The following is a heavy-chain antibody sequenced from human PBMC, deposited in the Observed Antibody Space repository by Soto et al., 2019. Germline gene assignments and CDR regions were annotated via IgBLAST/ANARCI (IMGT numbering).Heavy chain of an antibody. Sequence: SVKVSCKASGVTFSSYAISWVRQAPGQGLEWMGGIIPIFGTANYAQKFQGRVTITADESTSTAYMELSSLRSEDTAVYYCARGESVVVAARYYYYYYGMDVWGQGTTVTVSS. CDR1: GVTFSSYA. CDR2: IIPIFGTA. V-gene: IGHV1-69*13. CDR3: ARGESVVVAARYYYYYYGMDV. D-gene: IGHD2-15*01. J-gene: IGHJ6*02.